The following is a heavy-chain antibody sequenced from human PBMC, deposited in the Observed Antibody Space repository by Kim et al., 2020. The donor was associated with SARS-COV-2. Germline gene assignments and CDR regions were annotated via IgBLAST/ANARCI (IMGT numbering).Heavy chain of an antibody. Sequence: GGSLRLSCAASGFTFSSYAMHWVRQAPGKGLEWVAVISYDGSNKYYADSVKGRFTISRDNSKNTLYLQMNSLRAEDTTVYHYARESVSSSWQGNFDYWGQGAIINVSS. D-gene: IGHD6-13*01. V-gene: IGHV3-30*04. CDR1: GFTFSSYA. CDR3: ARESVSSSWQGNFDY. CDR2: ISYDGSNK. J-gene: IGHJ4*02.